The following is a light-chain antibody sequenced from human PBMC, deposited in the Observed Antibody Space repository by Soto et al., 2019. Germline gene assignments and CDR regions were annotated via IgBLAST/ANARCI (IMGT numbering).Light chain of an antibody. CDR1: SSNIGSNY. CDR2: RNN. CDR3: AAWDDSLSGSYV. V-gene: IGLV1-47*01. J-gene: IGLJ1*01. Sequence: QSVLPQPPSASGTPGQRVTISCSGSSSNIGSNYVYWYQQLPGTAPKVFIYRNNQRPSGVPDRFSGSKSGTSASLAISGLRSEDEADYYCAAWDDSLSGSYVFGNGTKVTVL.